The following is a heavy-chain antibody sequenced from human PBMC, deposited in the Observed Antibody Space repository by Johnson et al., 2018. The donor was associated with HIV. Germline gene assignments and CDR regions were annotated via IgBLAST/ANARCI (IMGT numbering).Heavy chain of an antibody. J-gene: IGHJ3*02. CDR2: IYSGGST. CDR3: AKDLGITVAGRGGLDAFDI. CDR1: GFTFSSYG. Sequence: HVQLVESGGGVVQPGGSLRLSCAASGFTFSSYGMHWVRQAPGKGLEWVSVIYSGGSTYYADSVKSRFTISRDNSRNTLYLQMKSLRAEDTAVYYCAKDLGITVAGRGGLDAFDIWGQGTMVTVSS. V-gene: IGHV3-NL1*01. D-gene: IGHD6-19*01.